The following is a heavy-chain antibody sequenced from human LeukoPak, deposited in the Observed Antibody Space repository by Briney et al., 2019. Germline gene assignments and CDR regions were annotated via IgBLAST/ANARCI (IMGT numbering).Heavy chain of an antibody. D-gene: IGHD3-16*01. CDR1: GFTFSSYG. Sequence: GRSLRLSCAASGFTFSSYGMHWVRRAPGKGLEWVAVISYDGSNKYYADSVKGRFTISRDNSKNTLYLQMNSLRAEDTAVYYCAKGRGTYFDYWGQGTLVTVSS. J-gene: IGHJ4*02. CDR2: ISYDGSNK. V-gene: IGHV3-30*18. CDR3: AKGRGTYFDY.